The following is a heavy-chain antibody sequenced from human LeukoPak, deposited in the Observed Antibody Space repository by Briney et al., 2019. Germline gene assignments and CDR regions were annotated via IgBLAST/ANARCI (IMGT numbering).Heavy chain of an antibody. Sequence: GASVKVSCKVSGHSLTQLSMHWVRQGTGRGLEWMGGFDPVDGETIYAQKFQGRVTMTEDTSTDTAYMELSSLRSDDTAVYYCAILLEDYAFSTGSAKDYWGQGTLVTASS. CDR2: FDPVDGET. D-gene: IGHD3-3*01. CDR3: AILLEDYAFSTGSAKDY. CDR1: GHSLTQLS. V-gene: IGHV1-24*01. J-gene: IGHJ4*02.